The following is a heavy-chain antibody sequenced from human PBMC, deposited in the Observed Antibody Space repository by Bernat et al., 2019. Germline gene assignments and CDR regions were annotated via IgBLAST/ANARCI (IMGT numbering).Heavy chain of an antibody. CDR3: AREEFLEWLPAIRFFDL. Sequence: QVQLQESGPGLVKPSETLSLTSTVSGGSISSYYWSWIRQPPGKGLEWIGYIYYSGSTNYNPSLKSRVTISVDTSKNQFSLKLSSVTAADTAVYYCAREEFLEWLPAIRFFDLWGRGTLVTVSS. D-gene: IGHD3-3*01. V-gene: IGHV4-59*01. CDR1: GGSISSYY. CDR2: IYYSGST. J-gene: IGHJ2*01.